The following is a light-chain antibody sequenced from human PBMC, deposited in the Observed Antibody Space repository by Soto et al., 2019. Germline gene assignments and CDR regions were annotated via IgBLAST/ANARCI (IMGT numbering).Light chain of an antibody. CDR2: STN. CDR1: SGSVSTSYY. J-gene: IGLJ3*02. Sequence: QTVVTQEPSLSVSPGGTVTLTCGLSSGSVSTSYYPGWYQQTPGQAPRTLIYSTNTRSSGVPDRFSGSILGNKAALTITGAQADDESDHYCLLYVGGAIPWVFGGGTKVTVL. V-gene: IGLV8-61*01. CDR3: LLYVGGAIPWV.